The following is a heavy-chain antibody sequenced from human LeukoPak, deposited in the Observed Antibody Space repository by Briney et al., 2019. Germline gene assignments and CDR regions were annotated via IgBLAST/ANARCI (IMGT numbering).Heavy chain of an antibody. J-gene: IGHJ4*02. CDR1: GYTFTNYF. Sequence: VASVKVSCKASGYTFTNYFIQWVRQAPGQGLEWIGIINPSDTTTSYAQQFQGRVTMTRDTSTSTVYMELSSLRSEDTTVYYCARVSCGGGSCFSPEDYWGQGTLVTVSS. CDR3: ARVSCGGGSCFSPEDY. D-gene: IGHD2-15*01. V-gene: IGHV1-46*01. CDR2: INPSDTTT.